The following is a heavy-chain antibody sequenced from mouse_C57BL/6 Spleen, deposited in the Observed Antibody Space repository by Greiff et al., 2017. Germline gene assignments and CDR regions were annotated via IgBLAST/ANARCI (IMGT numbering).Heavy chain of an antibody. J-gene: IGHJ4*01. Sequence: QVQLQQSGAELVKPGASVKISCKASGYTFTDYYINWVKQRPGQGLEWIGKIGPGSGSTYYNEKFKGKATLTADKSSSTAYMQLSSLTSEDSAVYFCARRDYDYGSSSYAMDDWGQGTSVTVSS. CDR1: GYTFTDYY. CDR3: ARRDYDYGSSSYAMDD. CDR2: IGPGSGST. V-gene: IGHV1-77*01. D-gene: IGHD1-1*01.